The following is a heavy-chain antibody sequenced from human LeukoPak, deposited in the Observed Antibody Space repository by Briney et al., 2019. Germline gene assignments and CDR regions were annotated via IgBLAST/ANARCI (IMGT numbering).Heavy chain of an antibody. CDR2: ISRSGSTI. V-gene: IGHV3-48*03. CDR3: AREYGSGSYKYGIDV. CDR1: GFTFSTYE. J-gene: IGHJ6*02. Sequence: GGSLRLSCAASGFTFSTYEMNWVRQAPGKGLEWVSYISRSGSTIHYADSVKGRFTLSKDNAKNSLYLQTNSLRAEDTAVYYCAREYGSGSYKYGIDVWGQGTTVTVSS. D-gene: IGHD3-10*01.